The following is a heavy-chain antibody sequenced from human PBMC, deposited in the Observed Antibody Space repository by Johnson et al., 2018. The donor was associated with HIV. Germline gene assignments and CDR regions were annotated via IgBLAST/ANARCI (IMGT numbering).Heavy chain of an antibody. CDR2: ISFDGNLK. CDR3: ARGTPYGGNSWDFDI. CDR1: GFTFSDYY. V-gene: IGHV3-33*08. J-gene: IGHJ3*02. D-gene: IGHD4-23*01. Sequence: QELLVESGGGLVNPGGSLRISCAAFGFTFSDYYMSWVRQAPGTGPEWVAVISFDGNLKKYADSVKGRFTISRDNAKNTLYLQMNSLRAEDTAVYYCARGTPYGGNSWDFDIWGQGTMVTVSS.